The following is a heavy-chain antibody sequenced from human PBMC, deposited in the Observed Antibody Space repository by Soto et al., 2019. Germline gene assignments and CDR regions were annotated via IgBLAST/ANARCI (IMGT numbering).Heavy chain of an antibody. J-gene: IGHJ6*02. V-gene: IGHV4-31*03. CDR2: IYYSGST. CDR3: ARGYCSGGSCYVDYYGMDV. D-gene: IGHD2-15*01. CDR1: EGSSSGGGYY. Sequence: PLSVRNTVAEGSSSGGGYYWSWISKHPGKGLEWIGYIYYSGSTYYNPSLKSRVTISVDTSKNQFSLKLSSVTAADTAVYYCARGYCSGGSCYVDYYGMDVWGRGTTVTVSS.